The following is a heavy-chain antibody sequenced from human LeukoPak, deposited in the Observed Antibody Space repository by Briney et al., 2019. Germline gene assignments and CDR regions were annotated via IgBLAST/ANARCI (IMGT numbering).Heavy chain of an antibody. Sequence: GGSLRLSCVASGFTFNTYGMHWVRQAPGKGLEWVAVIWYDGSNKYYADSVKGRFTISRDNSKNTLYLQMNSLRAEDTAVYYCAINWGFDYWGQGTLVTVSS. V-gene: IGHV3-33*01. CDR3: AINWGFDY. J-gene: IGHJ4*02. CDR2: IWYDGSNK. CDR1: GFTFNTYG. D-gene: IGHD7-27*01.